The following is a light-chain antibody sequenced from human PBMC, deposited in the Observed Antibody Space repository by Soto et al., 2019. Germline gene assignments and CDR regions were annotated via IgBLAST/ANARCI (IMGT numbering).Light chain of an antibody. V-gene: IGKV1-39*01. Sequence: DIQMTQSPSSLSASVGDRVTITCRASQSISSYLNWYQQKPGKAPNLLIYAASTLQSGVPSRFSGSGSGTDFTLTIRSLQPEDFATYYCQQSYTTPLNFGGGTKVDIK. J-gene: IGKJ4*01. CDR3: QQSYTTPLN. CDR2: AAS. CDR1: QSISSY.